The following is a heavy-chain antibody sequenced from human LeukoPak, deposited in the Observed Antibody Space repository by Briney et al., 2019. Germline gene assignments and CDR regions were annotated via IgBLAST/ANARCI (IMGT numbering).Heavy chain of an antibody. CDR3: ARFEVNHEDSSAYFYFDY. V-gene: IGHV5-51*01. Sequence: GESLKISCRVFGYPFASYWIGWVRQVPGKGLEWMGIIYPADSDIKYNPSFEGQVTFSADTSINTAYLQWNSLKASDTALYYCARFEVNHEDSSAYFYFDYWGQGTLVTVSS. CDR2: IYPADSDI. CDR1: GYPFASYW. J-gene: IGHJ4*02. D-gene: IGHD3-22*01.